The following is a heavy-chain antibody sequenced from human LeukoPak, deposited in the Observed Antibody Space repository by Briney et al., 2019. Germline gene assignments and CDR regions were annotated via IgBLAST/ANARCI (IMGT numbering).Heavy chain of an antibody. V-gene: IGHV1-2*02. Sequence: GASVTVSCKASGYTFTGYYMHWVRQAPGQGLEWMGWINPNSGGTNYAQKFQGRVTMTRDTSISTAYMELSRLRSDDTAVYYCARVADDYVWGSYRYNWFDYWGQGTLVTVSS. J-gene: IGHJ4*02. D-gene: IGHD3-16*02. CDR1: GYTFTGYY. CDR3: ARVADDYVWGSYRYNWFDY. CDR2: INPNSGGT.